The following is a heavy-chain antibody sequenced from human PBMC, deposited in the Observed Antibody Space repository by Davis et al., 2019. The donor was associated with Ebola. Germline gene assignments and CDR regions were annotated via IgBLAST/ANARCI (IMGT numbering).Heavy chain of an antibody. D-gene: IGHD3-16*01. CDR3: ARAWGHYYYFDY. V-gene: IGHV3-23*01. CDR2: ITPSDDDK. J-gene: IGHJ4*02. CDR1: GFTFTNLA. Sequence: GESLKTPCAASGFTFTNLAMARVRQAPGKGLEWVSGITPSDDDKYYADSVKGRFTISSDNSKSTLNLQMNSLVAEDTAMYYCARAWGHYYYFDYWGQGSMVTVSS.